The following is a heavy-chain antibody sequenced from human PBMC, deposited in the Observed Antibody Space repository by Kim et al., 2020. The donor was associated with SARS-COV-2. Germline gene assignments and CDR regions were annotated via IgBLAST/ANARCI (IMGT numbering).Heavy chain of an antibody. CDR3: AKYQRGGGLYYFDY. J-gene: IGHJ4*02. CDR1: GFTFSSYA. V-gene: IGHV3-23*03. D-gene: IGHD1-1*01. Sequence: GGSLRLSCAASGFTFSSYAMSWVRQAPGKGLEWVSVISTGSSSTYYADSVKGRFTISRDDSKNTLYLQMNSLRAEDTAVYYCAKYQRGGGLYYFDYWGQGTLVTVSS. CDR2: ISTGSSST.